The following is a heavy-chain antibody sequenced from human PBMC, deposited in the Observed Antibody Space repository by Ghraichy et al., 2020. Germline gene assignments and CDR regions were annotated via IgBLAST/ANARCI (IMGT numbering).Heavy chain of an antibody. D-gene: IGHD2-21*01. J-gene: IGHJ6*02. CDR2: ITLTSSCK. Sequence: GGSLRLSCVASGFTLGSYSMTWVRQSPGKGLEWVSNITLTSSCKPYVDSVKGRFTISRDNAQNSVSLQMSSLTDEDTAVYYCARGSRVVRCYYYDGMDVWGQGTMVTVSS. CDR3: ARGSRVVRCYYYDGMDV. V-gene: IGHV3-21*05. CDR1: GFTLGSYS.